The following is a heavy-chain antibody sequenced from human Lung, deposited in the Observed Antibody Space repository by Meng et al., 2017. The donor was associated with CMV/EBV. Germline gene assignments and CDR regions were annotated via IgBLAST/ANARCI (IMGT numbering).Heavy chain of an antibody. Sequence: GGSLRLSCAASRFTFGTYWMTWVRQAPGKGLEWVATIKEDGSEKYYVDSVKGRFAISRDNAQNSLYLQMDSLRAEDTAVYYCERGRFAFDFWGQGTLVTVSS. D-gene: IGHD3-16*01. CDR3: ERGRFAFDF. CDR2: IKEDGSEK. CDR1: RFTFGTYW. V-gene: IGHV3-7*01. J-gene: IGHJ4*02.